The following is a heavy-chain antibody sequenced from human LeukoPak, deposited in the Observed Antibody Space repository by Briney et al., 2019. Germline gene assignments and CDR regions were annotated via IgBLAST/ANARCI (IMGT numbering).Heavy chain of an antibody. CDR3: ARAPPYCTHGVCYSYFYYMDV. J-gene: IGHJ6*03. V-gene: IGHV1-18*04. CDR1: GYTFTSYG. D-gene: IGHD2-8*01. CDR2: ISGNNGNT. Sequence: SVKVSCRASGYTFTSYGINWVRQGPGEGLEWMGWISGNNGNTNYAQKLQGRVTMTRDTSTSTAYMELRGLRSDDTAVYYCARAPPYCTHGVCYSYFYYMDVWGRGTTVTVSS.